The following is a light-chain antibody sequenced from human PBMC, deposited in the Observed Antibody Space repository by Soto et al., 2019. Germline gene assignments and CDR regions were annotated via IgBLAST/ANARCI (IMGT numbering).Light chain of an antibody. Sequence: EIAMSLSPANISMLPWKTATLSCRAGQSVSSNLAWYQHKPGQAPRLLIYGASTRATGIPARFSGSGSGTEFTLTISSLQPEDCAVYYCQQYYNWHRTFGQGTRVEIK. V-gene: IGKV3-15*01. CDR2: GAS. J-gene: IGKJ5*01. CDR3: QQYYNWHRT. CDR1: QSVSSN.